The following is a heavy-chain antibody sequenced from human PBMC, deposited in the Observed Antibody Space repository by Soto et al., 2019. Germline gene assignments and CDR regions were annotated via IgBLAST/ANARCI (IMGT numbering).Heavy chain of an antibody. J-gene: IGHJ3*02. V-gene: IGHV3-49*03. D-gene: IGHD2-15*01. CDR2: IRTKDYGGTT. CDR1: GFTFGDYA. CDR3: ARAPCSGGTCYPHDAFDI. Sequence: GGSLRLSCTISGFTFGDYAMSWFRQAPGKGLEWVGFIRTKDYGGTTEYAASVKGRFTISRDDSKSIAYLQMNSLKTEDTAVYYSARAPCSGGTCYPHDAFDIWGQGTMVTVSS.